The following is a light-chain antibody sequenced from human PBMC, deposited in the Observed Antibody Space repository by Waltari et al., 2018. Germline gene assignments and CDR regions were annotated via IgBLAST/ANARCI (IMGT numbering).Light chain of an antibody. Sequence: IQLTQSPSSLSQLLGAGFTITCRASQGISNYLACYQQKPGKAPKLLIYAASTLQSGVPSRFSGSGSGTDFTLTISSLQPEDFATYYCQQLNSYQWTFGQGTKVEIK. J-gene: IGKJ1*01. CDR3: QQLNSYQWT. V-gene: IGKV1-9*01. CDR2: AAS. CDR1: QGISNY.